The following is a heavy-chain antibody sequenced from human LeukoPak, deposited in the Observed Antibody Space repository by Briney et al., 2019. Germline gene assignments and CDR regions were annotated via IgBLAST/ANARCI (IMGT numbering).Heavy chain of an antibody. D-gene: IGHD3-3*01. CDR3: ARGQGMRFSGAKYFQH. Sequence: SETLSLTCAVYGGSFSGYYWSWIRQPPGKGLEWIGEINHSGSTNYNPSLKSRVTISVDTSKNQFSLKLSSVTAADTAVYYCARGQGMRFSGAKYFQHWGQGTLVTVSS. J-gene: IGHJ1*01. CDR2: INHSGST. CDR1: GGSFSGYY. V-gene: IGHV4-34*01.